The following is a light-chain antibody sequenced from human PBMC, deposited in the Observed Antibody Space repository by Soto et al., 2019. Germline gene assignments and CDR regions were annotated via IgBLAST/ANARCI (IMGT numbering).Light chain of an antibody. CDR2: GAS. J-gene: IGKJ2*01. CDR3: QQGHNWPLT. V-gene: IGKV3-15*01. CDR1: QSTTSE. Sequence: EIVMTQSPATLSVSPGETATLSCRASQSTTSELAWYQQKPGQPPRLLIYGASTRATGVPARFTGSGSGSEFTLTISGLQSEDFAVYYCQQGHNWPLTFGQGTRLEI.